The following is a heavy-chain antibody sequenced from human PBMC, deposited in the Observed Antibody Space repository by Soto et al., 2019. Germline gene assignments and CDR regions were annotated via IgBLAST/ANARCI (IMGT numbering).Heavy chain of an antibody. CDR3: VRGDYGDYSHWFDP. CDR1: GYTFTKFD. CDR2: MNPNSGNT. D-gene: IGHD4-17*01. Sequence: QVQLVQSGAEVKKPGASVRVSCKASGYTFTKFDINWVRQATGQGHEWMGWMNPNSGNTGYAQKFQARVTMTRNTSITTAYMELSTLRSEKTAVYYCVRGDYGDYSHWFDPWGQGTLVTVSS. J-gene: IGHJ5*02. V-gene: IGHV1-8*01.